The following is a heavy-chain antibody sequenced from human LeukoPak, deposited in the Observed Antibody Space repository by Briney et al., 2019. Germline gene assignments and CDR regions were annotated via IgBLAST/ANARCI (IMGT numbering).Heavy chain of an antibody. CDR3: ARHLYSGSSPLAY. V-gene: IGHV5-51*01. Sequence: GGSLQISCKGSGSLFTSYWIGWVRQLPGKGLEWLGIIYPGDFDTRYSPSIQGQVTTSADKSISTAYLQWSSLKASDTARYYCARHLYSGSSPLAYWGQGTLVTVSP. CDR1: GSLFTSYW. J-gene: IGHJ4*02. D-gene: IGHD1-26*01. CDR2: IYPGDFDT.